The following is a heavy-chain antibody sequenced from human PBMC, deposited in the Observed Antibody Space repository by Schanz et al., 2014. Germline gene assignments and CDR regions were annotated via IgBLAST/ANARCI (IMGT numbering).Heavy chain of an antibody. V-gene: IGHV3-30*04. J-gene: IGHJ4*02. Sequence: QVQLVESGGGVVQPGRSLRLSCAASGFTFGSYPIHWVRQAPGKGLEWVAVISHDGNNKYYGDSVKGRFTISRENSKNTLHLQMNSLRAEDTAVYHCAKDLPAVAVAPLMTGLYDSWGQGTLVTVSS. CDR2: ISHDGNNK. CDR1: GFTFGSYP. D-gene: IGHD6-19*01. CDR3: AKDLPAVAVAPLMTGLYDS.